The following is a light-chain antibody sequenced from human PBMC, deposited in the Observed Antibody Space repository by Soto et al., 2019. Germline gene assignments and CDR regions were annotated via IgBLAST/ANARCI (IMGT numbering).Light chain of an antibody. CDR1: QSVSSN. Sequence: EIVMTQSPATLSVSPGERATLSCRASQSVSSNLAWYQQKPGQAPTLLIYGASARATGIPVRFSGSRSGTEFTLTISSLQSEDFAVYYCQQRTDRPPWTFGQGTKVESK. J-gene: IGKJ1*01. CDR2: GAS. CDR3: QQRTDRPPWT. V-gene: IGKV3-15*01.